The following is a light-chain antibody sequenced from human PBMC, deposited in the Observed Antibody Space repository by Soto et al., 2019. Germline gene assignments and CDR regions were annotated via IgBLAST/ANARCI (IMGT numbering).Light chain of an antibody. Sequence: IVFTQSPGTLSLSPGERATLSCRASQSVTTQLAWYEQKPGQAPRLIIHGASSRETGVPERITGSGSGTDFTRTISRLEPEDFEVYYCRQYGGSTRTFGQGTKVDIK. V-gene: IGKV3-20*01. CDR1: QSVTTQ. CDR2: GAS. CDR3: RQYGGSTRT. J-gene: IGKJ1*01.